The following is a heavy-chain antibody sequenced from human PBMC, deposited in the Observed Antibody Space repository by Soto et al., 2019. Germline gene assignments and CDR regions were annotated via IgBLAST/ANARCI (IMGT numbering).Heavy chain of an antibody. CDR3: ARGPRHCSGGSCCSIDY. J-gene: IGHJ4*02. Sequence: GGSLRLSCTASGFTFGDHGLSWVRQAPGRGLEWVGFIRSKRYGGTTEFAASVRGRFSISRDDSNTIAYLQMNRLQSGDTAVYYCARGPRHCSGGSCCSIDYWGRGTLVTVSS. D-gene: IGHD2-15*01. CDR2: IRSKRYGGTT. CDR1: GFTFGDHG. V-gene: IGHV3-49*04.